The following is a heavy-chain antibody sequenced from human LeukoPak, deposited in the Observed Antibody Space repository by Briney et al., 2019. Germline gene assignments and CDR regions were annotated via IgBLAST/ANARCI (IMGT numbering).Heavy chain of an antibody. J-gene: IGHJ3*02. CDR3: AVTTVTTLEAFDI. D-gene: IGHD4-17*01. V-gene: IGHV1-2*02. CDR1: GYTFTGYY. CDR2: INPKSVAT. Sequence: ASVKVSCKASGYTFTGYYMHWVRQAPGQGLEWMGWINPKSVATNNAQKFQGRVTMTRDTSISTAYMELSRLRSDDTAVYYCAVTTVTTLEAFDIWGQGTMVTVSS.